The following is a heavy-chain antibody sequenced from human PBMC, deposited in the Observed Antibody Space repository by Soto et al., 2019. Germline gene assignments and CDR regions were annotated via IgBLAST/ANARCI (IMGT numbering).Heavy chain of an antibody. V-gene: IGHV1-3*01. D-gene: IGHD3-10*02. CDR3: ARGVRAEDDKKYDAFDM. CDR2: INADKGET. Sequence: QVQLVQSGAEVKKPGASVKVSCKASGYTFSRYAIFWVRQAPGHRLEWMGWINADKGETRYSQNIQGRVTITRDSYANTAYMELSRLTSEDTAVYYCARGVRAEDDKKYDAFDMCGQGTMVIVSS. CDR1: GYTFSRYA. J-gene: IGHJ3*02.